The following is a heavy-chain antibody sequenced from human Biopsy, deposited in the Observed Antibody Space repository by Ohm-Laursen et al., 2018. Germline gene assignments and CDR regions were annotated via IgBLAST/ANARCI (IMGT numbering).Heavy chain of an antibody. CDR3: AKDGGQWLGGAFDI. CDR1: GFGMYA. Sequence: SLRLSCAASGFGMYAMHWVRQPPGKGLEWLAVIAYDGSNKYYAESVKGRFTIFRDRSRDTVHLQMNSLRYEDTALYYCAKDGGQWLGGAFDIWGHGTMVSVPS. V-gene: IGHV3-30*18. D-gene: IGHD6-19*01. J-gene: IGHJ3*02. CDR2: IAYDGSNK.